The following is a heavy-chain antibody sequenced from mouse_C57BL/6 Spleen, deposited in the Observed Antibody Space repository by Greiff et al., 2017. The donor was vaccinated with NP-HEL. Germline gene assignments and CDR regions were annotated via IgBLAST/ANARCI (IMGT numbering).Heavy chain of an antibody. CDR1: GYTFTSYW. D-gene: IGHD2-12*01. CDR2: IDPSDSYT. J-gene: IGHJ4*01. Sequence: VHLQQPGAELVKPGASVKLSCKASGYTFTSYWMQWVKQRPGQGLEWIGEIDPSDSYTNYNQKFKGKATLTVDTSSSTAYMQLSSLTSEDSAVYYGARRTTGAMDYWGQGTSVTVSS. V-gene: IGHV1-50*01. CDR3: ARRTTGAMDY.